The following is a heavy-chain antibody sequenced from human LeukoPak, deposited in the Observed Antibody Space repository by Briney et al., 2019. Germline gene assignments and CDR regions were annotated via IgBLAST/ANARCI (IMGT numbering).Heavy chain of an antibody. J-gene: IGHJ3*02. Sequence: GGSLRLSRAASGFTFDDYAMHWVRQAPGKGLEWVSGISWNSGSIGYADSVKGRFTISRDNAKNSLYLQMNSLRAEDMALYYCAKDRTRYSSGWYFPVAFDIWGQGTMVTVSS. CDR1: GFTFDDYA. CDR3: AKDRTRYSSGWYFPVAFDI. D-gene: IGHD6-19*01. V-gene: IGHV3-9*03. CDR2: ISWNSGSI.